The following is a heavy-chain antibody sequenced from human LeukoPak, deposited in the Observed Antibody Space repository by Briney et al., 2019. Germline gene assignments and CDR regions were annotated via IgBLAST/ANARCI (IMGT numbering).Heavy chain of an antibody. Sequence: VTVSCKSSGGTFSSYAISWVRPAPGQGLEWMGGIIPIFGTANYAQKFQGRVTITADKSTSTAYMELSGLRSEDSDLYYGARSPGYSGYDHNCFDLWGQGTLVTVSS. CDR1: GGTFSSYA. V-gene: IGHV1-69*06. D-gene: IGHD5-12*01. J-gene: IGHJ5*02. CDR3: ARSPGYSGYDHNCFDL. CDR2: IIPIFGTA.